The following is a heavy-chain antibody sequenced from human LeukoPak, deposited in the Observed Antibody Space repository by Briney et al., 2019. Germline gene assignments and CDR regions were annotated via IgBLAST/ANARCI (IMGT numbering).Heavy chain of an antibody. CDR1: GFTFSSYT. Sequence: GGSLRLSCAASGFTFSSYTMSWVRQAPGKGLEWVSAISGSGGSTYYADSVKGRFTISRDNSKNTLYLQMNSLRAEDTAVYYCAKDSYGSSSIPYFFDYWGQGTLVTVSS. V-gene: IGHV3-23*01. D-gene: IGHD2-2*01. J-gene: IGHJ4*02. CDR3: AKDSYGSSSIPYFFDY. CDR2: ISGSGGST.